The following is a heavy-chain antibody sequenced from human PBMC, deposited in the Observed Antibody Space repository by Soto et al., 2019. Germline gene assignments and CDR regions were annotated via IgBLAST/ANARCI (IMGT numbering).Heavy chain of an antibody. CDR2: IYYSGST. V-gene: IGHV4-59*08. CDR3: ARLWGDYWYFDL. D-gene: IGHD3-16*01. J-gene: IGHJ2*01. Sequence: QVQLQESGPGLVKPSETLSLTCTVSGGSISSYYWSWIRQPPGKGLEWIGYIYYSGSTNYNPSLKSRVTISVDTSKNQFPLKLSSVTAADTAVYYCARLWGDYWYFDLWGRGTLVTVSS. CDR1: GGSISSYY.